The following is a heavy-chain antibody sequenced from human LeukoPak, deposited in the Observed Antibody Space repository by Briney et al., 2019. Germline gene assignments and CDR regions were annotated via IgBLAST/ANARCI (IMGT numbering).Heavy chain of an antibody. CDR2: INHSGST. CDR1: GGSFSGYY. CDR3: ARNCSSISCARGRDY. D-gene: IGHD2-2*01. Sequence: SETPSLTCAVYGGSFSGYYWSWIRQPPGKGLEWIGEINHSGSTNYNPSLKSRVTISVDTSKNQFSLKLSSVTAADTAVYYCARNCSSISCARGRDYWGQGTLVTVSS. J-gene: IGHJ4*02. V-gene: IGHV4-34*01.